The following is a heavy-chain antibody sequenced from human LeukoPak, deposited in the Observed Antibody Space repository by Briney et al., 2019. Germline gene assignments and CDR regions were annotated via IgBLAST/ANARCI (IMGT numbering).Heavy chain of an antibody. J-gene: IGHJ4*02. D-gene: IGHD3-9*01. CDR3: VVILTGYYKYFDY. V-gene: IGHV5-51*01. Sequence: GGSLQISCKGSGSRFTSYWIGWVRPMPGKGLEWMGIIYPGDSDTRYSPSFQGQVTISADKSISTAYLQWSSLKASDTAMYYCVVILTGYYKYFDYWGQGTLVTVSS. CDR1: GSRFTSYW. CDR2: IYPGDSDT.